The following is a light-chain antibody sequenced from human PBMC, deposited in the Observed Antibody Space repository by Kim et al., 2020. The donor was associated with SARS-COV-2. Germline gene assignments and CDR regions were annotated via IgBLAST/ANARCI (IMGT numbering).Light chain of an antibody. J-gene: IGKJ2*01. CDR1: QDVGNY. V-gene: IGKV1-33*01. CDR2: DVS. CDR3: QQYDRVPFT. Sequence: DVQMTQSPSSLSAFVGDRVTITCQASQDVGNYLNWYQQKPGKAPKALIFDVSNLETGVPSRFSGSRSGTEFTFTISSLQTEDVGTYFCQQYDRVPFTFGQGTKLEIK.